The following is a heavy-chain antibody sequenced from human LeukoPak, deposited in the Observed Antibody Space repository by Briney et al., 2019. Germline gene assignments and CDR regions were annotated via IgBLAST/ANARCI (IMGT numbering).Heavy chain of an antibody. V-gene: IGHV3-11*04. CDR1: GGSIRGSSNY. Sequence: LSLTCTVSGGSIRGSSNYWGWIRQAPGKGLEWVSYISSSGSTIYYADSVKGRFTISRDNAKNSLYLQMNSLRAEDTAVYYCAREVYSSGWYVAHYFDYWGQGTLVTVSS. D-gene: IGHD6-19*01. CDR3: AREVYSSGWYVAHYFDY. J-gene: IGHJ4*02. CDR2: ISSSGSTI.